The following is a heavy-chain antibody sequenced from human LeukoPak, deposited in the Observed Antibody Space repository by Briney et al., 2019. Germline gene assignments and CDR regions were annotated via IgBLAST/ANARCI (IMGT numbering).Heavy chain of an antibody. V-gene: IGHV3-23*01. J-gene: IGHJ4*02. D-gene: IGHD3-16*02. CDR2: ISGSGVNT. CDR3: AREQDYDYVWGSYRRRSGGYFDY. Sequence: PGGSLRLSCAASGFTFSSYSMNWVRQAPGKGLEWVSGISGSGVNTYYANSVKGRFTISRDNSKNTLYLQMNSLRAEDTAVYYCAREQDYDYVWGSYRRRSGGYFDYWGQGTLVTVSS. CDR1: GFTFSSYS.